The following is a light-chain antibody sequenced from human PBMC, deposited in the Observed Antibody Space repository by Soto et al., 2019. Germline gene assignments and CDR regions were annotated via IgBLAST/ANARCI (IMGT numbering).Light chain of an antibody. CDR1: QSVSSN. V-gene: IGKV3-15*01. CDR3: QEYNYWAQHT. CDR2: GAC. J-gene: IGKJ2*01. Sequence: EIVMTQSPATLSVSPGERATLSCRASQSVSSNLAWYQQKPGQAPRLLIYGACTRATGIPARFSGSGAGTEFTLPKRSRQFEGFGVYCDQEYNYWAQHTFGRGTKLEVK.